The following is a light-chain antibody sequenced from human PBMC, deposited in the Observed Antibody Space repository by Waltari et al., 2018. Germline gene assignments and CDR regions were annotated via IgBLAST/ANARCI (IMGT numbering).Light chain of an antibody. CDR2: AAS. Sequence: DIQMTQSPSSASASVGDRVTITCRASQGVTTWLAWYQQKPGEAPKLLIYAASRLQSGVPSRFTGSGYGTDFALTISSLQPEDFATYYCQQAHTFPYTFGQGTKLEI. V-gene: IGKV1-12*01. CDR1: QGVTTW. J-gene: IGKJ2*01. CDR3: QQAHTFPYT.